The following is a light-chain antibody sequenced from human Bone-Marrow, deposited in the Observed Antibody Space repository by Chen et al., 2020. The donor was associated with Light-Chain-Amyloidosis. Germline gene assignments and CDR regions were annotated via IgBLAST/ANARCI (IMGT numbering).Light chain of an antibody. V-gene: IGLV1-36*01. J-gene: IGLJ3*02. CDR2: YDD. CDR3: AIYDNSLNGWV. CDR1: SSNIEDNA. Sequence: QSVLTQPPSVSDAPGQRGTISCSGSSSNIEDNAVTWYQHHPGKAPKLLIYYDDMKPSGVSDRFSGSKSGTSASLAISGLQPEDEADYFCAIYDNSLNGWVFGGGTKVTVL.